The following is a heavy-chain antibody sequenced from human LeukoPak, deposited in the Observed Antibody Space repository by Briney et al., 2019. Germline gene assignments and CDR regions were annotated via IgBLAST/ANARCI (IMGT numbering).Heavy chain of an antibody. Sequence: SQTLSFTCAISGDSVSSNSAAWNWIRQSPSRGLEWLGRTYYRSKWYNDYAVSVKSRITISPDTSKNQFSLQLNSVTPEDTAVYYCARDVFGRLVRSYYFDYWGQGTLVTVSS. J-gene: IGHJ4*02. CDR2: TYYRSKWYN. CDR3: ARDVFGRLVRSYYFDY. V-gene: IGHV6-1*01. D-gene: IGHD6-19*01. CDR1: GDSVSSNSAA.